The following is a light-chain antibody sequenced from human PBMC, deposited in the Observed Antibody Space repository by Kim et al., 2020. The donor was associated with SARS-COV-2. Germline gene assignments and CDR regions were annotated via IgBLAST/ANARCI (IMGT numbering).Light chain of an antibody. CDR1: KLGAKY. CDR2: EDT. Sequence: SYELTQPPSVSVSPGQTASISCSGDKLGAKYACWYQQRPGQSPVLVIYEDTSRPAGIPERFSASTSGNTATLTISGTQAMDEADYYCQAWDSTTVIFAGGTQLTVL. CDR3: QAWDSTTVI. J-gene: IGLJ2*01. V-gene: IGLV3-1*01.